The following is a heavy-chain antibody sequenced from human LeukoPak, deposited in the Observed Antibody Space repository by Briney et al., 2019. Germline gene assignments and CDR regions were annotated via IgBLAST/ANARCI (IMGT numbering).Heavy chain of an antibody. CDR1: GFTFSSYA. Sequence: GGSLRLSYAASGFTFSSYAMSWVRQAPGKGLEWVSAISGSGGSTYYADSVKGRFTISRDNSRNTLYLQMNSLRAEDTAAYYCAKGGSFYYDTSGYLYWGQGTLVTVSS. J-gene: IGHJ4*02. CDR3: AKGGSFYYDTSGYLY. D-gene: IGHD3-22*01. V-gene: IGHV3-23*01. CDR2: ISGSGGST.